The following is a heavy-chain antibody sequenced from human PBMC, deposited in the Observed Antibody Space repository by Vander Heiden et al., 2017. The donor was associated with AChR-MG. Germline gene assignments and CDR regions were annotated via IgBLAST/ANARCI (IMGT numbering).Heavy chain of an antibody. V-gene: IGHV4-39*01. Sequence: QLQLQEPGPGLVKPSETLSLTCSVSGASISTGTFWGWIRQPPGKGLEWIGSIYSSGSTYYNPSLKSRVTIYIDTSNNQFSLKLSSVTAADTAVYYCAKHGGQWLVRIEPWGQGTLVTVSS. CDR2: IYSSGST. J-gene: IGHJ5*02. CDR3: AKHGGQWLVRIEP. D-gene: IGHD6-19*01. CDR1: GASISTGTF.